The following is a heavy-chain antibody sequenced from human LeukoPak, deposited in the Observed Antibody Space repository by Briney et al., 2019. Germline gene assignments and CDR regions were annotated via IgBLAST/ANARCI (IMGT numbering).Heavy chain of an antibody. Sequence: AGGSLRLSCAASGFTFSSYAMSWVRQAPGKGLEWVSTLSRSGAATYYADSVKGRFTISRDNSKSTVYLQLNSLRAEDTAVYYCANQAAVTGNRGFDYWGQGTLVTVSS. D-gene: IGHD6-19*01. CDR3: ANQAAVTGNRGFDY. CDR2: LSRSGAAT. V-gene: IGHV3-23*01. CDR1: GFTFSSYA. J-gene: IGHJ4*02.